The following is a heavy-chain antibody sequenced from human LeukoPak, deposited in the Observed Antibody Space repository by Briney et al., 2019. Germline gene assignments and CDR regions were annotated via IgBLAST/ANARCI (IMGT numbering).Heavy chain of an antibody. D-gene: IGHD6-19*01. CDR3: ARARYSSGWYGGHNWFDP. CDR1: GAPFSNYY. J-gene: IGHJ5*02. Sequence: SETLSLTCTVSGAPFSNYYWSWIRQPPGKGLEWIGYIIYSGSTKYNPSLKSRVTMSADTSKNQLSLKLNSVTAADTAVYYCARARYSSGWYGGHNWFDPWGQGTLVTVSS. CDR2: IIYSGST. V-gene: IGHV4-59*01.